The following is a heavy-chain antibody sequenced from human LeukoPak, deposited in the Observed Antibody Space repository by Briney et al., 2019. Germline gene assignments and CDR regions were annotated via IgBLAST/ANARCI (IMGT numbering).Heavy chain of an antibody. J-gene: IGHJ5*02. CDR3: ARGASSSWYSPPFDP. CDR2: ISSSSSYI. CDR1: GFTFSSYS. V-gene: IGHV3-21*01. D-gene: IGHD6-13*01. Sequence: PGGSLRLSCAASGFTFSSYSMTWVRQAPGKGLEWVSSISSSSSYIYYADSVKGRFIISRDNAKNSLYLQMNSLRAEDTAVYYCARGASSSWYSPPFDPWGQGTLVTVSS.